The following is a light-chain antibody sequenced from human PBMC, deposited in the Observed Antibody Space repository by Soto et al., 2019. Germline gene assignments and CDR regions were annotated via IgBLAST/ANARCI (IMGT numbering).Light chain of an antibody. Sequence: EIVMTQSPVTLSVSPGERATLSCRASQSVSSNLAWYQQKPGQAPRLLIYGASTRATGVPARFSGSGSGTEFTLPISSLRSEDFAVYYCQHYTNWPPWTFGKGTKVEIK. CDR2: GAS. V-gene: IGKV3-15*01. J-gene: IGKJ1*01. CDR1: QSVSSN. CDR3: QHYTNWPPWT.